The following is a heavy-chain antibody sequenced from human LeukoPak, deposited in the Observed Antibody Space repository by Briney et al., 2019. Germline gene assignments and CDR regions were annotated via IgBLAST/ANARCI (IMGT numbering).Heavy chain of an antibody. J-gene: IGHJ5*02. CDR3: VRGSTSGKGPARFDP. Sequence: GGSLRLSCAASGFTFSSYAMHWVRQAPGKGLEWVAVISYDGSNKYYADSVKGRFTISRDNSKNTLYLQMNSLRAEDTAVYYCVRGSTSGKGPARFDPRGQGTLVTVSS. D-gene: IGHD2-2*01. CDR2: ISYDGSNK. CDR1: GFTFSSYA. V-gene: IGHV3-30-3*01.